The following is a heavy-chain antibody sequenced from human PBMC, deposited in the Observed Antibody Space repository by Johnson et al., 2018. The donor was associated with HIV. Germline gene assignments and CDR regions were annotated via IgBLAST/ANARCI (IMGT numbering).Heavy chain of an antibody. D-gene: IGHD6-13*01. V-gene: IGHV3-74*01. J-gene: IGHJ3*02. Sequence: VQLVESGGALVQPGGSLRLSCEVSGFTISTFWMHWVRQVPGKGLMWVSRISGDGSSSSYADSVKGRFTISRDNAKNTLYLQMNSLGAEDTAVYYCAKDWARIAAAQFDIWGQGTMVTVSS. CDR1: GFTISTFW. CDR2: ISGDGSSS. CDR3: AKDWARIAAAQFDI.